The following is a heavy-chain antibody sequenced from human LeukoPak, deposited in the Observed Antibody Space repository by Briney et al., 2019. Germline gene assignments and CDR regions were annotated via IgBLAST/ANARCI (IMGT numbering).Heavy chain of an antibody. V-gene: IGHV4-59*01. CDR2: IYYSGNT. D-gene: IGHD6-19*01. Sequence: SETLSLTCTVSGGSISSYYWSWIRQPPGKGLEGIGYIYYSGNTNYNPSLKSRVTISVDTSKNQFSLKLSSVTAADTAVYYCARSGPQWLVTSYYFDYWGQGTLVTVSS. J-gene: IGHJ4*02. CDR1: GGSISSYY. CDR3: ARSGPQWLVTSYYFDY.